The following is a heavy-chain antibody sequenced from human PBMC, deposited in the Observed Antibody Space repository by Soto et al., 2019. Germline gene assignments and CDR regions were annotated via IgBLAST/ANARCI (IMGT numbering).Heavy chain of an antibody. J-gene: IGHJ4*02. CDR1: GYTFSDYY. D-gene: IGHD3-3*01. V-gene: IGHV3-11*01. Sequence: QVQLVESGGDLVKPGGSLRLSCAASGYTFSDYYMSWIRQAPGKGLEWISYIDTSGTKIYYADSVKGRFTITRDNAKKSLYLEMYSLRDKDTAVYYFASHNDMGSGYLYPVGYGGQGTLVSIAS. CDR2: IDTSGTKI. CDR3: ASHNDMGSGYLYPVGY.